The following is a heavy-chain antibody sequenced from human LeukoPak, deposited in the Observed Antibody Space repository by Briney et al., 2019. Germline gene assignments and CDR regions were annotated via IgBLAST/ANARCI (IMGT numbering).Heavy chain of an antibody. D-gene: IGHD5-12*01. Sequence: SETLSLTCTVSGGSISSDAYFWSWIRQHPGKGLEWIGYIYYTGSAYYNRSLKSRVRISVDTSKNQFSLKLTSVTAADTAVYFCARRVHRDYRFDPWGQGTLVTVSS. CDR1: GGSISSDAYF. CDR3: ARRVHRDYRFDP. V-gene: IGHV4-31*03. J-gene: IGHJ5*02. CDR2: IYYTGSA.